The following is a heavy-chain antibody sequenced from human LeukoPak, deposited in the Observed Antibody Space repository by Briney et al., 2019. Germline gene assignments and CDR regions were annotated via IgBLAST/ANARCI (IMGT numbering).Heavy chain of an antibody. V-gene: IGHV4-34*01. J-gene: IGHJ6*03. CDR2: INHSGST. Sequence: SETLSLTCAVYGGSFSGYYWSWIRQPPGKGLEWIGEINHSGSTNYNPSLKSRVTISVDTSKNQFSLKLSSVTAADTAVYYCARTPRRYYYYYMDVGGKGTTVTVSS. CDR3: ARTPRRYYYYYMDV. D-gene: IGHD3-16*01. CDR1: GGSFSGYY.